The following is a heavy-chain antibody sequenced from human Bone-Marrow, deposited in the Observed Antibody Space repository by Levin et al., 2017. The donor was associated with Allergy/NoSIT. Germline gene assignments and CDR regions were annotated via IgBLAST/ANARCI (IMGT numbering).Heavy chain of an antibody. Sequence: GESLKISCAASGFTFGNYGMHWVRHAPGKGLEWVAVISYSGRDKYYADSMEGRFTISRDNSKNTVYLQMSSLRTEDTAVYYFAKDTGLRNDHFDSWGQGTLVTVSS. V-gene: IGHV3-30*18. CDR1: GFTFGNYG. D-gene: IGHD2-8*02. CDR3: AKDTGLRNDHFDS. J-gene: IGHJ4*02. CDR2: ISYSGRDK.